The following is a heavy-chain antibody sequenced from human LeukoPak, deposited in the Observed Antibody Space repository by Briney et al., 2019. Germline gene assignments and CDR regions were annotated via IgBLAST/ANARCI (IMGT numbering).Heavy chain of an antibody. CDR1: GGSISIDSLTTYY. CDR2: IFGGGNT. CDR3: ASSIAVRSLDSLSFDS. J-gene: IGHJ4*02. D-gene: IGHD6-6*01. Sequence: SETLSLTCTISGGSISIDSLTTYYWSWVRQPPGKGLEWIGSIFGGGNTNYNPSLKSRVTISADTSKRQFSLKLSSVTAADTAVYFCASSIAVRSLDSLSFDSWGQGTLVTVSS. V-gene: IGHV4-61*01.